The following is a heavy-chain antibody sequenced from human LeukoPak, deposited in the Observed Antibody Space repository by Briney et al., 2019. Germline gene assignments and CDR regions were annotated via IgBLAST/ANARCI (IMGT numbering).Heavy chain of an antibody. Sequence: GGSLRLSCAASGFTFSSYAMNWVRQPPGKGLEWVSAISGSGGSTYYADSVKGRFTISRDNSKNTLYLQLNSLRAEDTAVYYCAKDRAYSSSWYRGEDYWGQGTLVTVSS. D-gene: IGHD6-13*01. J-gene: IGHJ4*02. CDR1: GFTFSSYA. CDR3: AKDRAYSSSWYRGEDY. CDR2: ISGSGGST. V-gene: IGHV3-23*01.